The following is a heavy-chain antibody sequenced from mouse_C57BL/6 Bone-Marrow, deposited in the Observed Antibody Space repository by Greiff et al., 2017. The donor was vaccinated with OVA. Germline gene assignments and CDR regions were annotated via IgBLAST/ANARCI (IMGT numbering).Heavy chain of an antibody. Sequence: EVQGVEPGGGLVKPGGSLKLSCAASGFTFSDYGMHWVRQAPEKGLEWVAYISSGISTIYYADTVKGRFTISRDNAKNTLFLQMTSLRSEDTAMYYGARPGIGDYWYFDVWGTGTTVTVSS. V-gene: IGHV5-17*01. D-gene: IGHD3-1*01. CDR1: GFTFSDYG. CDR3: ARPGIGDYWYFDV. CDR2: ISSGISTI. J-gene: IGHJ1*03.